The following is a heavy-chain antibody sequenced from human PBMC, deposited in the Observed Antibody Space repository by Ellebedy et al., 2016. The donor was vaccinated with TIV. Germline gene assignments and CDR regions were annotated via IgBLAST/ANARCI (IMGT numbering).Heavy chain of an antibody. CDR2: INSDGNNI. Sequence: GESLKISCAASGFTLSNYWMHWVRQAPGKGLVWVSRINSDGNNIYYADSVKGRFTISRDNAKNTLFLQMNGLRAEDTAVYYCARATDSSSWTPNWFDPWGQGTLVTVSS. CDR1: GFTLSNYW. D-gene: IGHD6-13*01. J-gene: IGHJ5*02. CDR3: ARATDSSSWTPNWFDP. V-gene: IGHV3-74*01.